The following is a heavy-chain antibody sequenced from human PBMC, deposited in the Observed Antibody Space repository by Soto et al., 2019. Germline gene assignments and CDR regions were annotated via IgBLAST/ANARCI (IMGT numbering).Heavy chain of an antibody. D-gene: IGHD3-16*02. J-gene: IGHJ3*02. CDR3: ARDSGGVIVGTDGDAFDI. CDR2: IWYDGSNK. CDR1: GFTFSSYG. Sequence: QVQLVESGGGVVQPGRSLRLSCAASGFTFSSYGMHWVRQAPGKGLEWVAVIWYDGSNKYYADSVKGRFTISRDNSKNTLYLEMNSLRAEDTAVYYCARDSGGVIVGTDGDAFDIWGQGTMVTVSS. V-gene: IGHV3-33*01.